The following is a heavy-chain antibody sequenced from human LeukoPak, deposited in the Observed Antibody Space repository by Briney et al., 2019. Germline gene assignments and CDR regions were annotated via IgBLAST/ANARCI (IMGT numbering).Heavy chain of an antibody. Sequence: QTGGSLRLSCAASGXTFSSYAVSWVRQAPGKGLEWVSAINSVGSSTYYADSVKGRFTISRDNSKNTLDLQMNSLRAEDTALYYCANLVATGLDYWGQGTLVTVSS. J-gene: IGHJ4*02. CDR3: ANLVATGLDY. CDR2: INSVGSST. CDR1: GXTFSSYA. V-gene: IGHV3-23*01. D-gene: IGHD3-10*01.